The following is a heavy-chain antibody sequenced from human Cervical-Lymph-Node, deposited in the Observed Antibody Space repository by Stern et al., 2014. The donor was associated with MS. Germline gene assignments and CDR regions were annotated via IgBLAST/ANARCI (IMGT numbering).Heavy chain of an antibody. Sequence: EVQLVESGGGLVQPGRSLRLSCAASGFTFDDYVMHWVRQTPDKGLEWVSGISWNSGSIGYADSVKGRFTISRDNAKNSLYLQMNSLRPEDTALYYCTKGANDAFDIWGQGTKVTVSS. CDR2: ISWNSGSI. CDR3: TKGANDAFDI. CDR1: GFTFDDYV. D-gene: IGHD4/OR15-4a*01. V-gene: IGHV3-9*01. J-gene: IGHJ3*02.